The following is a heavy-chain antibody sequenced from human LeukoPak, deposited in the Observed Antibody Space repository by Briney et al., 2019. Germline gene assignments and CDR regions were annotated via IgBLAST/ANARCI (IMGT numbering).Heavy chain of an antibody. CDR1: GFTVSGIY. Sequence: GGSLRLSCAASGFTVSGIYMNWVRQAPGKGLEWVSLIYSGGSTYYADSVKGRFTISRDNSKNTLYLQMNSLRAEDTAVYYSASYSSLDYWGQGTLVTVSS. J-gene: IGHJ4*02. CDR3: ASYSSLDY. CDR2: IYSGGST. D-gene: IGHD6-13*01. V-gene: IGHV3-53*01.